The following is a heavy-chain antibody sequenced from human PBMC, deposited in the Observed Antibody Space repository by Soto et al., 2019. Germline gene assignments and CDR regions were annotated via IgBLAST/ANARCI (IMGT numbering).Heavy chain of an antibody. D-gene: IGHD5-12*01. CDR2: IYYSGST. Sequence: SETLSLTCTVSGGSISSSSYYWGWIRQPPGKGLEWIGSIYYSGSTYYNPSLKSRVTISVDTSKNQFSLKLSSVTAADTAVYYCARHTAEYSGYVSRPPFDYWGQGTLVTVSS. V-gene: IGHV4-39*01. CDR1: GGSISSSSYY. J-gene: IGHJ4*02. CDR3: ARHTAEYSGYVSRPPFDY.